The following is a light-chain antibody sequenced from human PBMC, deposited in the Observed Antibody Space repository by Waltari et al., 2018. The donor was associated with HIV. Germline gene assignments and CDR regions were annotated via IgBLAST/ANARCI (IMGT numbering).Light chain of an antibody. CDR1: QSVSSN. CDR2: GAS. CDR3: QQYNNWPYT. Sequence: EIVMTHSPATLSVSPGERATLSCRASQSVSSNLAWYQQKPGQAPRRLIYGASTRATGIPARFSGSGSGTEFTLTISSLQSEDFAVYYCQQYNNWPYTFGQGTKLEIK. J-gene: IGKJ2*01. V-gene: IGKV3-15*01.